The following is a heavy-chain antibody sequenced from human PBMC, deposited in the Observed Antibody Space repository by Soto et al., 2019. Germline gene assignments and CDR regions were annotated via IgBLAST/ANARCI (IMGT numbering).Heavy chain of an antibody. J-gene: IGHJ6*03. Sequence: QVQLVESGGGLVQPGGSLRLSCTASGFTFSDYCMTWIRQAPGKGLESVSYISSSGTRMYYADSVKGRFTISRDNAKNSLCLQLNSLRAEDTAVYYCAREYYDVLTDYYRYYYIDVWGKGITVTVSS. CDR2: ISSSGTRM. D-gene: IGHD3-9*01. V-gene: IGHV3-11*01. CDR1: GFTFSDYC. CDR3: AREYYDVLTDYYRYYYIDV.